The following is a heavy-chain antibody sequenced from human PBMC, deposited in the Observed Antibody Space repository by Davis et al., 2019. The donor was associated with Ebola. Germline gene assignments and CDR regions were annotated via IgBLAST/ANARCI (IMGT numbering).Heavy chain of an antibody. J-gene: IGHJ6*02. V-gene: IGHV3-7*01. CDR1: GFTFSSYW. Sequence: GESLKISCAASGFTFSSYWMSWVRQAPGKGLEWVANIKQDGSEKYYVDSVKGRFTISRDNAKNSLYLQMNSLRAEDTAVYYCARDEGSSSWYRFYYYGMDVWGQGTTVTVSS. CDR3: ARDEGSSSWYRFYYYGMDV. D-gene: IGHD6-13*01. CDR2: IKQDGSEK.